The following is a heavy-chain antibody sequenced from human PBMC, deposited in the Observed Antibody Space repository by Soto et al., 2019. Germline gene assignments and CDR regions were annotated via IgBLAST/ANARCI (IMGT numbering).Heavy chain of an antibody. Sequence: ASVQVSCKASGYTFTSYGISWVRQAPGQGLEWMGWISAYNGNTNYAQKLQGRVTMTTDTSTSTAYMELRSLRSDDTAVYYCARDSGGDSYGYYYYYGMDVWGQGYTVTVSS. V-gene: IGHV1-18*01. J-gene: IGHJ6*02. CDR1: GYTFTSYG. D-gene: IGHD5-18*01. CDR3: ARDSGGDSYGYYYYYGMDV. CDR2: ISAYNGNT.